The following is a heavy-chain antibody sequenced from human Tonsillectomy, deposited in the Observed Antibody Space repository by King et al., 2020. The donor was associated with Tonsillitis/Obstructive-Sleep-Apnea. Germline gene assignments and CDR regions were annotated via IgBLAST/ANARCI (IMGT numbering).Heavy chain of an antibody. D-gene: IGHD3-22*01. CDR3: ARDYFDSTGYYHGYFQH. CDR1: GYTFTSYD. V-gene: IGHV1-18*01. CDR2: SRPNNGDT. Sequence: VQLVESGGEVKKPGASVKVSCTASGYTFTSYDITWVRQAPGQGLEWMGWSRPNNGDTNYAQKHQGRVTMTSDTSTNTAYMELRTLRSDDTAVYYCARDYFDSTGYYHGYFQHWGQGTLVTVSS. J-gene: IGHJ1*01.